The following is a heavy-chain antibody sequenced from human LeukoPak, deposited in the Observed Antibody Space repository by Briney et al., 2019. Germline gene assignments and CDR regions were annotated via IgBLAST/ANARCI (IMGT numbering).Heavy chain of an antibody. CDR1: GGSTSSGDYY. CDR2: IYYSGST. CDR3: AREGTGYCSSTSYCYRFDP. D-gene: IGHD2-2*01. Sequence: PSETLSLTCTVSGGSTSSGDYYWSWIRQPPGKGLEWIGYIYYSGSTYYNPSLKSRVTISVDTSKNQFSLKLSSVTAADTAVYYCAREGTGYCSSTSYCYRFDPWGQGTLVTVSS. V-gene: IGHV4-30-4*08. J-gene: IGHJ5*02.